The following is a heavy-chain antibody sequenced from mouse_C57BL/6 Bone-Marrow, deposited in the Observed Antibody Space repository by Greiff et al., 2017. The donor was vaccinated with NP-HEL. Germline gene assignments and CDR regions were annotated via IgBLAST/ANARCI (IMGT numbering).Heavy chain of an antibody. V-gene: IGHV1-55*01. CDR2: IYPGSGST. CDR1: GYTFTSYW. J-gene: IGHJ1*03. Sequence: QVQLQQPGAELVKPGASVKMSCKASGYTFTSYWITWVKQRPGQGLAWIGDIYPGSGSTNYNEKFKSKATLTVDTSSSTASMQLSSLTSEDSAVYYCARRVIYYDYDGGVDVWGTGTTVTVSS. CDR3: ARRVIYYDYDGGVDV. D-gene: IGHD2-4*01.